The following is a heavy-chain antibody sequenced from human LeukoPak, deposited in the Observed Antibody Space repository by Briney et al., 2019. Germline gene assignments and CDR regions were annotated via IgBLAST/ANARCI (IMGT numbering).Heavy chain of an antibody. CDR2: ISGSGGST. CDR3: AKDPITMIVVVTDAFDI. Sequence: GGSLRLSCAASGFTFSSYGMNWVRQAPGKGLEWVSAISGSGGSTYYADSVKGRFTISRDNSKNTLYLQMNSLRAEDTAVYYCAKDPITMIVVVTDAFDIWGQGTMVTVSS. CDR1: GFTFSSYG. J-gene: IGHJ3*02. D-gene: IGHD3-22*01. V-gene: IGHV3-23*01.